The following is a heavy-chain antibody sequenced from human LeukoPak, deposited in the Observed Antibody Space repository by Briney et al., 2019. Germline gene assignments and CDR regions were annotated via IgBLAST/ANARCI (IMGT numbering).Heavy chain of an antibody. CDR1: GFTFNSYG. V-gene: IGHV3-30*18. CDR3: AKDRPLYSGTQHFDY. J-gene: IGHJ4*02. Sequence: GGSLRLSCAASGFTFNSYGMHWVRQAPGKGLEWVAVISYDGSNKYYADSVKGRFTISRDNSKNTLYLQMDSLKPDDTAVYYCAKDRPLYSGTQHFDYWGQGTLVTVSS. CDR2: ISYDGSNK. D-gene: IGHD1-26*01.